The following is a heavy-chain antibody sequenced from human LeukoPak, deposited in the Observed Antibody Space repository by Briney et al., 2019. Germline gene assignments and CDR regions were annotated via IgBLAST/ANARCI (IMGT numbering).Heavy chain of an antibody. D-gene: IGHD5-12*01. Sequence: GGSLRLSCAASGFTFDDYAMHWVRQAPGKGLGWVSGISWNSGSIGYADSVKGRFTISRDNAKNSLYLQMNSLRAEDTALYHCARVWSGYDYWFDPWGQGTLVTVSS. CDR1: GFTFDDYA. V-gene: IGHV3-9*01. J-gene: IGHJ5*02. CDR2: ISWNSGSI. CDR3: ARVWSGYDYWFDP.